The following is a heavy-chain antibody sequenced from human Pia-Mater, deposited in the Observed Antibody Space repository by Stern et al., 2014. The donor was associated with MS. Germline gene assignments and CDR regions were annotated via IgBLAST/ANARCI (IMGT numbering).Heavy chain of an antibody. CDR2: VYYSGAT. CDR1: GDSISSYTQY. Sequence: QVQLQESGPGLVKPSETLSLTCAVSGDSISSYTQYWAWIRQPPGKGLEWIGSVYYSGATYYNPSLKSPVTISVDTSKNHFSLGLTSVTAADTAVYYCAKHACTGAACPFDLWGQGTLVTVSS. J-gene: IGHJ4*02. CDR3: AKHACTGAACPFDL. D-gene: IGHD2-8*02. V-gene: IGHV4-39*01.